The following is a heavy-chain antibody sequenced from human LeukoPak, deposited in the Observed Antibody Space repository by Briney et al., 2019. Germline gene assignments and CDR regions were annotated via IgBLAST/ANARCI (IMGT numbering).Heavy chain of an antibody. D-gene: IGHD3-3*01. CDR1: GFTFSIAW. CDR3: TTHPDGVPIRHDYCFEN. CDR2: IGSQGT. J-gene: IGHJ4*02. V-gene: IGHV3-15*04. Sequence: GGSLRLSCAASGFTFSIAWMNWVRQTPGKGLEWVGRIGSQGTDYAAPVRGRFTISRDDSKSVLYLQMDSLKIEDTAMYYCTTHPDGVPIRHDYCFENWGQGTLVTVSS.